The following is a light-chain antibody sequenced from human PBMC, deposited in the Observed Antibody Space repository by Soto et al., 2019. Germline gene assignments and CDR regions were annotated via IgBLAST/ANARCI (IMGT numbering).Light chain of an antibody. CDR3: QQYGSSTWT. CDR2: SAS. Sequence: EIVLTQSPGTLSLSPGERATLSCRTSQSVSSSHLAWYQQKPGQAPRLLVYSASSRATGIPDRFSGSGSGTDLTLTISRLEPEDFAVYYCQQYGSSTWTFGQGTKVEIK. J-gene: IGKJ1*01. V-gene: IGKV3-20*01. CDR1: QSVSSSH.